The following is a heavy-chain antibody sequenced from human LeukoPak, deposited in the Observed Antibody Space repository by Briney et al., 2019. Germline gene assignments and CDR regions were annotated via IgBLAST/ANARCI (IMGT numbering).Heavy chain of an antibody. CDR3: ARGAQELYDAFDI. Sequence: GGSLRLSCAASGFSFSSYSMNWVRQAPGKGLEWVSSISSSSSYIYYADSVKGRFTISRDNAKNSLYLQMNSLRAEDTAVYYCARGAQELYDAFDIWGQGTMVTVSS. CDR2: ISSSSSYI. D-gene: IGHD6-13*01. J-gene: IGHJ3*02. CDR1: GFSFSSYS. V-gene: IGHV3-21*01.